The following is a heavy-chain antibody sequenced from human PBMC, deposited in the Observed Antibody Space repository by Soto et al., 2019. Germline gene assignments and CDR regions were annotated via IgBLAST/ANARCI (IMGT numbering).Heavy chain of an antibody. D-gene: IGHD2-21*02. V-gene: IGHV3-23*01. CDR2: IGGRGNSA. CDR1: GFIFTNYA. CDR3: VREGRDSFDF. J-gene: IGHJ3*01. Sequence: SLRLSCAASGFIFTNYAMNWVRQAPGKGLEWVSVIGGRGNSAYYADSVQGRFTISRDNSKNTLSLQMSSLTADDTAIYYCVREGRDSFDFWGRGTMVTVSS.